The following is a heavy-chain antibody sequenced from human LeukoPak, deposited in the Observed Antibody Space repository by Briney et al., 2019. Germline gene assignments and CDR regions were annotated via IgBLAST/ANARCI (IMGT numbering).Heavy chain of an antibody. CDR1: GFNFGDYA. V-gene: IGHV3-49*04. CDR3: TRLCSGGTCYSDY. J-gene: IGHJ4*02. D-gene: IGHD2-15*01. Sequence: GALRLSCAPSGFNFGDYALSWVRQAPGKGLEWVAFIRSKSYGGTSDYAASVEGRFSISRDDSKSIAYLQMNSLKTEDTAVYYCTRLCSGGTCYSDYWGQGTLVTVSS. CDR2: IRSKSYGGTS.